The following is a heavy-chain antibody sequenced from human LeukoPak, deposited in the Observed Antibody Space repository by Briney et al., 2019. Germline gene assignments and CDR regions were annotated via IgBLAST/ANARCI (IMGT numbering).Heavy chain of an antibody. V-gene: IGHV3-23*01. CDR3: AKRVSGSSWAHQTIAY. D-gene: IGHD6-13*01. J-gene: IGHJ4*02. CDR1: GFTFSSYS. Sequence: PGGSLRLSCAASGFTFSSYSMNWVRQAPGKGLEWVSAISNGGATRNYADSVKGRFTISRDNSQNTLYLQMNSLRADDTAVYYCAKRVSGSSWAHQTIAYWGQGTLVTVSS. CDR2: ISNGGATR.